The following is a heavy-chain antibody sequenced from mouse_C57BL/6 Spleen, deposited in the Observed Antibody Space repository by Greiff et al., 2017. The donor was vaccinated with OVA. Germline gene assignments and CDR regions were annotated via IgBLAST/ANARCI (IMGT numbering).Heavy chain of an antibody. CDR2: IYPGSGST. Sequence: QVQLQQSGAELVKPGASVKMSCKASGYTFTSYWITWVKQRPGQGLEWIGDIYPGSGSTNYNEKFKSKATLTVDTSSSTAYMQLSSLTSEDSAVYYCARNYYDYDGGFAYWGQGTLVTVSA. D-gene: IGHD2-4*01. CDR1: GYTFTSYW. CDR3: ARNYYDYDGGFAY. V-gene: IGHV1-55*01. J-gene: IGHJ3*01.